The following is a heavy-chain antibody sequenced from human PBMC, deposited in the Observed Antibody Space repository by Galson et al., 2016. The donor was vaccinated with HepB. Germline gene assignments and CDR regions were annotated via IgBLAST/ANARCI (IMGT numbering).Heavy chain of an antibody. Sequence: PALVKPTQTLTLTCTFTGFSLSNTGMCVSWIRQPPGKALEWLALIDWEDDKYYSTSLRTRLTISKDTSKNQVVLTMTNLDPVDTATYYCARVCRDYYDSSYYYHYYGMDVWGQGTTVTVSS. CDR3: ARVCRDYYDSSYYYHYYGMDV. V-gene: IGHV2-70*01. CDR1: GFSLSNTGMC. CDR2: IDWEDDK. J-gene: IGHJ6*02. D-gene: IGHD3-22*01.